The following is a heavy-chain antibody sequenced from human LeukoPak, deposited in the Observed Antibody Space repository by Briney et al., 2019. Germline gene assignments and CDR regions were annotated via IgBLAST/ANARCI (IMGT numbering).Heavy chain of an antibody. CDR1: GGSISSYY. CDR2: IYYSGST. Sequence: PSETLSLTCTVSGGSISSYYWSWIRQPPGNELEWNGYIYYSGSTNYNPSLKSRVTISVDTSKNQFSLKLSSVTAADTAVYYCARDIAVAGPLYYYYMDVWGKGTTVT. D-gene: IGHD6-19*01. J-gene: IGHJ6*03. V-gene: IGHV4-59*01. CDR3: ARDIAVAGPLYYYYMDV.